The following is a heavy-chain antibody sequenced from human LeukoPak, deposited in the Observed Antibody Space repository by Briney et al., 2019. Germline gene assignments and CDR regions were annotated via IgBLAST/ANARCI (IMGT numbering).Heavy chain of an antibody. CDR2: IKQDGSEK. Sequence: GGSLRLSCAASGFTFSSYWMSWVRQAPGKGLEWVANIKQDGSEKYYVDSVKGRFTISRDNAKNSLHLQMNSLRAEDAAVYYCARGGKSITMIVVAWGQGTLVTVSS. CDR1: GFTFSSYW. D-gene: IGHD3-22*01. J-gene: IGHJ4*02. V-gene: IGHV3-7*04. CDR3: ARGGKSITMIVVA.